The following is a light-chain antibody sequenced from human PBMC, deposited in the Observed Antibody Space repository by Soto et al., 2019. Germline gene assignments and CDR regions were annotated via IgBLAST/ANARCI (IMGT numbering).Light chain of an antibody. J-gene: IGLJ2*01. CDR1: SSDVGSNNL. CDR2: EGS. Sequence: QSVLTQPASVSGSPGQSITISCTGTSSDVGSNNLVSWYQQHPGKAPKLMIYEGSKRPPGVSNRFSGSKSGNTASLTISGLQAEDEADYYCCSYAGSGTSFGGGTKVTVL. V-gene: IGLV2-23*01. CDR3: CSYAGSGTS.